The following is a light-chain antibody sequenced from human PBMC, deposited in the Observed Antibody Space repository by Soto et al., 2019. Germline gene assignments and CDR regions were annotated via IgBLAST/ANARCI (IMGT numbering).Light chain of an antibody. V-gene: IGKV1-9*01. J-gene: IGKJ3*01. Sequence: IQLTQSPSSLSASVGDRVSITCRASQDIKTYLAWYQQKQGKAPKLLISGTFTLQSEVPSRFNGSGSGTDFTLTICRLQPEDFATYYCQHLNTYPPFTFGPGTKVDLE. CDR1: QDIKTY. CDR3: QHLNTYPPFT. CDR2: GTF.